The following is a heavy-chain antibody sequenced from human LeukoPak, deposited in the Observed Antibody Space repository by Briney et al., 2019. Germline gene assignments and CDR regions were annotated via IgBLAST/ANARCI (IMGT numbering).Heavy chain of an antibody. V-gene: IGHV3-74*01. D-gene: IGHD6-13*01. Sequence: PGRSLRLSCAASGFTFDDYAMHWVRQAPGKGLVWVSRIKSDGTSTSYADSVKGRFTVSRDIAKNTLFLQMNSLRAEDTAVYYCAVRYSGSWYLFDYWGQGTLVTVSS. CDR1: GFTFDDYA. CDR2: IKSDGTST. J-gene: IGHJ4*02. CDR3: AVRYSGSWYLFDY.